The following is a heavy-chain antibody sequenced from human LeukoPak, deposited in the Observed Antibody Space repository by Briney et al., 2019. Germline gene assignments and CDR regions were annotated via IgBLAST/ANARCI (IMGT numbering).Heavy chain of an antibody. J-gene: IGHJ4*02. D-gene: IGHD6-19*01. CDR2: INPNSGGT. V-gene: IGHV1-2*02. CDR1: GYTFTGYY. Sequence: ASVKVSCKASGYTFTGYYMHWVRQAPGQGLEWMGWINPNSGGTNYAQKFQGRVTMTRDTSISTAYMELSRLRSDDTAVYYCAGDHSSGWYGNLDYWGQGALVTVSS. CDR3: AGDHSSGWYGNLDY.